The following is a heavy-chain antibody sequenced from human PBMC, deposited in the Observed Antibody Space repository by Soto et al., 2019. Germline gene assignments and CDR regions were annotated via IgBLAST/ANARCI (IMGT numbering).Heavy chain of an antibody. J-gene: IGHJ4*02. CDR1: GFTFSSYS. V-gene: IGHV3-21*01. CDR3: AREPGMIVVESRSSGDY. D-gene: IGHD3-22*01. CDR2: ISSSSSYI. Sequence: EVQLVESGGGLVKPGGSLRLSCAASGFTFSSYSMNWVRQAPGKGLEWVSSISSSSSYIYYADSVKGRFTISRDNAKNSLYLQMNSLRAEDTAVYYCAREPGMIVVESRSSGDYWGQGPLVTVSS.